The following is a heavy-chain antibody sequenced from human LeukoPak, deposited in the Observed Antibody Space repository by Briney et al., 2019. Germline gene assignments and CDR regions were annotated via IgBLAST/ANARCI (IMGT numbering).Heavy chain of an antibody. CDR2: IYYTGGT. Sequence: PSETLSLTCSVSGGSITTSSYYWGWIRQPPEKGLEWIGSIYYTGGTSYSPSLKSRVTISVDTSKNQFSLKLSSVTAADTAVYYCVTMVRGGNFDYWGQGTLVTVSS. J-gene: IGHJ4*02. D-gene: IGHD3-10*01. CDR1: GGSITTSSYY. CDR3: VTMVRGGNFDY. V-gene: IGHV4-39*07.